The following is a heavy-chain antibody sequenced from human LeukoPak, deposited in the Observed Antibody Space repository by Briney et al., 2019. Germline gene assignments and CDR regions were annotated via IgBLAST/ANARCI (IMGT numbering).Heavy chain of an antibody. Sequence: GGSLRLSCAASGFTVSSNYMSWVRQAPGKGLEWVSVIYSGGSTYYADSVKGRFTISRDNAKNSLYLQVNSLRAEDTALYYCARDLPQIEYWGQGTLVTVSS. CDR3: ARDLPQIEY. D-gene: IGHD3-22*01. J-gene: IGHJ4*02. V-gene: IGHV3-66*01. CDR1: GFTVSSNY. CDR2: IYSGGST.